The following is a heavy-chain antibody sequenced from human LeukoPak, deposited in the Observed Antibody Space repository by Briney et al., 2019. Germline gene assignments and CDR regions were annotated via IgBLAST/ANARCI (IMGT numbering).Heavy chain of an antibody. CDR2: INPNSGGT. CDR1: GYTSTGYY. J-gene: IGHJ3*02. D-gene: IGHD3-10*01. Sequence: ASVKVSCKASGYTSTGYYMHWVRQAPGQGLEWMGWINPNSGGTNFAQKSQGRVTMTRDTSISTAYMELSSLTSDDTAVYYCARVGFGSGSYYDAFDIWGQGTMVAVSS. CDR3: ARVGFGSGSYYDAFDI. V-gene: IGHV1-2*02.